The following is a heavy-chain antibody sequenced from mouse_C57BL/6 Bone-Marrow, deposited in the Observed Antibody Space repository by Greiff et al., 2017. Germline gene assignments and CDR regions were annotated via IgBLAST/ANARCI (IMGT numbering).Heavy chain of an antibody. CDR3: ARSLIYYYGSSYDWYFDV. Sequence: VKVVESGAELAKPGASVKLSCKASGYTFTSYWMHWVKQRPGQGLEWIGYINPSSGYTKYNQKFKDKATLTADKSSSTAYMQLSSLTYEDSAVYYCARSLIYYYGSSYDWYFDVWGTGTTVTVSS. V-gene: IGHV1-7*01. CDR2: INPSSGYT. J-gene: IGHJ1*03. CDR1: GYTFTSYW. D-gene: IGHD1-1*01.